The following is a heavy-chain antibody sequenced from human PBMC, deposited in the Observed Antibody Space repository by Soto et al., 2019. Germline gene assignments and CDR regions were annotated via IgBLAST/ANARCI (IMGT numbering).Heavy chain of an antibody. Sequence: EVQLEESGGALVQPGRSLRLSCAASGFTFDDYAMYWVRQVLGKGLEWVSSISWNSGNIGYADSVKGRFTTSRDNAENSLYLQMNSLRPEDTALYYCVRSKGGYSYGPPFDYWGQGTLVTVSS. V-gene: IGHV3-9*01. CDR2: ISWNSGNI. CDR1: GFTFDDYA. CDR3: VRSKGGYSYGPPFDY. J-gene: IGHJ4*02. D-gene: IGHD5-18*01.